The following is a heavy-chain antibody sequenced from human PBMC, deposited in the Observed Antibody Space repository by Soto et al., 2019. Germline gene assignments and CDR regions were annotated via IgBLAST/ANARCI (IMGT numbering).Heavy chain of an antibody. CDR1: GGSISDFY. J-gene: IGHJ6*02. D-gene: IGHD3-3*01. CDR2: LYYTGST. V-gene: IGHV4-59*01. CDR3: ARGGGYDFRSSQAPPIDV. Sequence: SETLSLTCNVSGGSISDFYWSWIRQSPGKRLEWIGYLYYTGSTNYDPALKSRVTISLDTSKNQFSLQVRSVTAADTAVYYCARGGGYDFRSSQAPPIDVWGQGTTVTVSS.